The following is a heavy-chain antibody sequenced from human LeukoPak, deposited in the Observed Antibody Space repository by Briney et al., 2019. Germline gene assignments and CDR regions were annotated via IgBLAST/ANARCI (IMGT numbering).Heavy chain of an antibody. CDR2: ISGNGGST. CDR1: GFTFLTYA. D-gene: IGHD3-16*01. CDR3: AKDGGGEPPI. J-gene: IGHJ3*02. V-gene: IGHV3-23*01. Sequence: PGGSLRLSCAASGFTFLTYAMSWVRQAPGKGLEWVSGISGNGGSTYYADSVRGRFTISRDNSKNTLYLQMNSLRAEDTAVYYCAKDGGGEPPIWGQGTMVTVSS.